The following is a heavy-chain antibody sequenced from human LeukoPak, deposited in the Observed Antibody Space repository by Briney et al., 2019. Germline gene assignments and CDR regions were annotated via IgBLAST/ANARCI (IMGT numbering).Heavy chain of an antibody. Sequence: GGSLRLSCAASGFTFSSYSMNWVRQAPGKGPEWVSSISSSSSYIYYADSVKGRFTISRDNAKNSLYLQMNSLRAEDTAVYYCARPYCGGDCYPDYYYYYGMDVWGQGTTVTVSS. V-gene: IGHV3-21*01. CDR3: ARPYCGGDCYPDYYYYYGMDV. D-gene: IGHD2-21*02. J-gene: IGHJ6*02. CDR1: GFTFSSYS. CDR2: ISSSSSYI.